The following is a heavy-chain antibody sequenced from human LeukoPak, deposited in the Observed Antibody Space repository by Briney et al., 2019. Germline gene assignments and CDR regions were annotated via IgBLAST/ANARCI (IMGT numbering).Heavy chain of an antibody. V-gene: IGHV3-11*06. D-gene: IGHD1-1*01. J-gene: IGHJ4*02. CDR3: TRTTRFPDN. CDR2: ISGTSSDT. CDR1: GFTFSDYY. Sequence: PGGSLRLSCAAPGFTFSDYYMSWFRQAPGKGLECISYISGTSSDTKYADSVRGRYTISRDNVKNSLYLEMNSLRAEDTAVYYCTRTTRFPDNWGQGTLVTVSS.